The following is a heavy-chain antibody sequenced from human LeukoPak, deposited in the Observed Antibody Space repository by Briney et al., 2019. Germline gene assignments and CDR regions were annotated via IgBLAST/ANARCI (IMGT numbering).Heavy chain of an antibody. CDR2: ISSSSRTI. V-gene: IGHV3-48*01. D-gene: IGHD6-13*01. J-gene: IGHJ3*02. Sequence: GGSLRLSCAASGFTFDDYAMNWVRQAPGKGLEWVSYISSSSRTIYYADSVKGRFTISRDNAKNSLYLQMNSVRAEDTAVYYCARDRTSSSWKNAFDIWGQGTMVTVSS. CDR3: ARDRTSSSWKNAFDI. CDR1: GFTFDDYA.